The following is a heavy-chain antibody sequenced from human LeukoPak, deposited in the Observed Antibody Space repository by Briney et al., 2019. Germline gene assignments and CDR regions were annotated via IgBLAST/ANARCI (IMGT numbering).Heavy chain of an antibody. CDR1: GFSFSD. CDR3: ASVGATQSWVSYYYYYYMDV. Sequence: PGGSLRLSCSASGFSFSDMNWFRQAPGKGLEWISSISGRSSHVYYGDSVKGRFTISRDNAKNSLYLQMNSLRAEDTAVYYCASVGATQSWVSYYYYYYMDVWGKGTTVTVSS. J-gene: IGHJ6*03. D-gene: IGHD1-26*01. CDR2: ISGRSSHV. V-gene: IGHV3-21*01.